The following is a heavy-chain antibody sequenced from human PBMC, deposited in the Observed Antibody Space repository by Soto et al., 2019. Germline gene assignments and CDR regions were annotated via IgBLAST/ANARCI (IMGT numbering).Heavy chain of an antibody. D-gene: IGHD4-17*01. V-gene: IGHV4-39*01. CDR3: ARSTVTTGRYYYYYGMDV. CDR1: GGSISSSSYY. Sequence: QLQLQESGPGLVKPSETLSLTCTVSGGSISSSSYYWGWIRQPPGKGLEWIGSIYYSGSTYYNPSLKSRVTISVDTSKNQFSLKLSSVTAADTAVYYCARSTVTTGRYYYYYGMDVWGQGTTVTVSS. J-gene: IGHJ6*02. CDR2: IYYSGST.